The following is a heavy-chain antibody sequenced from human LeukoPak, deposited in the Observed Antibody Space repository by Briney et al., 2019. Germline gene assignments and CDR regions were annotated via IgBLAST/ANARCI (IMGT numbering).Heavy chain of an antibody. D-gene: IGHD3-10*01. V-gene: IGHV3-74*01. CDR2: INTDGSST. CDR3: ARAGEVEYPTDY. CDR1: GFTFSSYL. Sequence: GGSLRLSRAASGFTFSSYLMHWVRQAPGKGLVWVSRINTDGSSTRYADSLKGRFTISRDNAKNTLYLQMNSLRAEDTAVYYCARAGEVEYPTDYWGEGTLLTVSS. J-gene: IGHJ4*02.